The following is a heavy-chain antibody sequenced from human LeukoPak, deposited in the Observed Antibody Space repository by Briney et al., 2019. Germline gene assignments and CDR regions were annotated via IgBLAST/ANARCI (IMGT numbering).Heavy chain of an antibody. V-gene: IGHV3-64D*06. CDR1: GFTFSSYA. J-gene: IGHJ4*02. D-gene: IGHD1-14*01. CDR2: ISSNGGST. Sequence: PGGSLRLSCAASGFTFSSYAMSWVRQAPGKGLEYVSAISSNGGSTYYADSVKGRFTISRDNSKNTLYLQMSSLRAEDTAVYFCVKSPGYNHYYFDYWGQGTLVTVSS. CDR3: VKSPGYNHYYFDY.